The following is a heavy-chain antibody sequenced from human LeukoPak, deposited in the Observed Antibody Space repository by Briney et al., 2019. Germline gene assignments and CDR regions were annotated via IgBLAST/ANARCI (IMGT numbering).Heavy chain of an antibody. Sequence: GGSLRLSCAASGVPFTSYCMHWLRQAPGKGLVWVSRISSDGTDTTYAASVKRRFTISRDYAKNTLYLQMNSLRAEDTAVYYWARDVNNAMDVWGRRTTVIVSS. D-gene: IGHD2/OR15-2a*01. J-gene: IGHJ6*02. CDR1: GVPFTSYC. CDR3: ARDVNNAMDV. V-gene: IGHV3-74*01. CDR2: ISSDGTDT.